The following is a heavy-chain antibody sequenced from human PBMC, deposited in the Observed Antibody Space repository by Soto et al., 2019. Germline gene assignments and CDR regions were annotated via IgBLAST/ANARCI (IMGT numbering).Heavy chain of an antibody. CDR1: GFTFSSYA. D-gene: IGHD2-21*01. CDR2: ISGSGGST. J-gene: IGHJ4*02. Sequence: GGSLRLSCAASGFTFSSYAMSWVRQAPGKGLEWVSAISGSGGSTYYADSVKGRFTISRDNSKNTLYLQMNSLRAEDTAVYSCAKDEDSWGGYWGYWGQGTLVTVSS. V-gene: IGHV3-23*01. CDR3: AKDEDSWGGYWGY.